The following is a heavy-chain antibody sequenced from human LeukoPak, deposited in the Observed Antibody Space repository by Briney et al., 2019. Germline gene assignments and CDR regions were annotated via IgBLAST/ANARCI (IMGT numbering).Heavy chain of an antibody. CDR3: ARGAPPRLSYSGNGDRRSGWFDP. V-gene: IGHV1-69*13. CDR2: IIPIFGTA. D-gene: IGHD3-3*01. J-gene: IGHJ5*02. CDR1: GGTSSSYA. Sequence: SVKVPCKASGGTSSSYAISWVRQAPGQGLEWMGGIIPIFGTANYAQKFQGRVTITADESTSTAYMELSSLRSEDTAVYYCARGAPPRLSYSGNGDRRSGWFDPWGQGTLVTVSS.